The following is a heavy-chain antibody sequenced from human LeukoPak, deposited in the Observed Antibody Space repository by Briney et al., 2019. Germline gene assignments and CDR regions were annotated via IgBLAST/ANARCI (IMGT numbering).Heavy chain of an antibody. Sequence: GGSLRLSCAASGFTFSSYWMHWVRQAPGKGLVWVSRINSDGSSTSYADSVKGRFTISRDNAKNTLYLQMNSLRAEDTAEYYCARVYYYYYGMDVWGQGTTVTVSS. CDR2: INSDGSST. CDR3: ARVYYYYYGMDV. V-gene: IGHV3-74*01. J-gene: IGHJ6*02. CDR1: GFTFSSYW.